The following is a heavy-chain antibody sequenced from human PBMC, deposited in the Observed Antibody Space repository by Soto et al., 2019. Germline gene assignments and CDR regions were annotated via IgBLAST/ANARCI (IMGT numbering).Heavy chain of an antibody. CDR3: AKAQNYYDSSGYPYLSYYGMDV. V-gene: IGHV3-30*18. D-gene: IGHD3-22*01. CDR2: ISYDGSNK. J-gene: IGHJ6*02. CDR1: GFTFSSYG. Sequence: LRLSCAASGFTFSSYGMHWVRQAPGKGLEWVAVISYDGSNKYYADSVKGRFTISRDNSKNTLYLQMNSLRAEDTAVYYCAKAQNYYDSSGYPYLSYYGMDVWGQGTTVTVSS.